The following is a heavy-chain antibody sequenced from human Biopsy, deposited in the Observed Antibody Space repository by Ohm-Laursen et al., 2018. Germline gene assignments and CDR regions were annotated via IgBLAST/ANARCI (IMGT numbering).Heavy chain of an antibody. J-gene: IGHJ5*02. D-gene: IGHD2-8*01. CDR2: ISASDDSK. V-gene: IGHV3-23*01. CDR1: GFTFSDHY. Sequence: SLRLSCTAPGFTFSDHYMEWVRQAPGKGLEWVSSISASDDSKYYGDSVKGRFTISRDSSTNTLYLQMNGLRADDTAVYYCATGPVQMVYANLRGEFASWGQGALVTVSS. CDR3: ATGPVQMVYANLRGEFAS.